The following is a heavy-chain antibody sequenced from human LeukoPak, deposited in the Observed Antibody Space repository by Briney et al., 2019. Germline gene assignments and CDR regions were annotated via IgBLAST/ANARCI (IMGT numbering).Heavy chain of an antibody. Sequence: PSETLSLTCTVSGGSISSSSYYWGWIRQPPGKGLEWIGSIYYSGSTNYNPSLKSRVTISVDTSKNQFSLKLSSVTAADTAVYYCARDNYDMVRGDNWFDPWGQGTLVTVSS. CDR1: GGSISSSSYY. V-gene: IGHV4-39*07. CDR3: ARDNYDMVRGDNWFDP. J-gene: IGHJ5*02. CDR2: IYYSGST. D-gene: IGHD3-10*01.